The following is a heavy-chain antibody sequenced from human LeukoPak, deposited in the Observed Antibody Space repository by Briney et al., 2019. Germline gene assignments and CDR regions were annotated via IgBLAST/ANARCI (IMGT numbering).Heavy chain of an antibody. CDR2: INHSGST. V-gene: IGHV4-34*01. D-gene: IGHD3-10*01. Sequence: SETLSLTCAVYGGSFSGYYWSWIRQPPGKGLEWIGEINHSGSTNYNPSLKSRVTISVDTSKNQFSLKLSSVTAADTAVYYCARPLRSGSYYLGNWFDPWGQGTLVTVSS. CDR3: ARPLRSGSYYLGNWFDP. CDR1: GGSFSGYY. J-gene: IGHJ5*02.